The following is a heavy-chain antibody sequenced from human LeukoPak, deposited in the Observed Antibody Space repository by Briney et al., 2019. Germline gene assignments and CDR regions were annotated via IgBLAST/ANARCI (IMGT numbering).Heavy chain of an antibody. CDR1: GGSFSGYY. Sequence: PSETLSLTCAVYGGSFSGYYWSWIRQPPGKGLEWIGEINHSGSTNYNPSLKSRVTISVDTSKNQFSLKLCSVTAADTAVYYCARGLYYFDYWGQGTLVTVSS. J-gene: IGHJ4*02. CDR2: INHSGST. V-gene: IGHV4-34*01. CDR3: ARGLYYFDY.